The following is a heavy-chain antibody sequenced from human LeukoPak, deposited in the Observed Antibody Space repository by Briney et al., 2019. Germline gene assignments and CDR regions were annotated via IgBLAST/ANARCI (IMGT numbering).Heavy chain of an antibody. V-gene: IGHV1-18*04. J-gene: IGHJ4*02. D-gene: IGHD4-17*01. Sequence: ASVKVSCKASGYTFTGYYMHWVRQAPGQGPEWMGWISTYNGNTKYAEKFQGRVTMTTDTPTSTAYMELRSLRSDDTAVYYCARDEDYGIFETETNWAQEPLVTVS. CDR1: GYTFTGYY. CDR3: ARDEDYGIFETETN. CDR2: ISTYNGNT.